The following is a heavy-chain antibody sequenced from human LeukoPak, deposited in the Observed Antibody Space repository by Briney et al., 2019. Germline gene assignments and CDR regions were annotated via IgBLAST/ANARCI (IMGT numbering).Heavy chain of an antibody. J-gene: IGHJ4*02. Sequence: ASVKVSCKASGGTFSSYAISWVRRAPGQGLEWMGWMNPNSGNTGYAQKFQGRVTMTRNTSISTAYMELSSLRSEDTAVYYCARAAYCSGGSCYFRFDYWGQGTLVTVSS. CDR1: GGTFSSYA. CDR2: MNPNSGNT. CDR3: ARAAYCSGGSCYFRFDY. V-gene: IGHV1-8*02. D-gene: IGHD2-15*01.